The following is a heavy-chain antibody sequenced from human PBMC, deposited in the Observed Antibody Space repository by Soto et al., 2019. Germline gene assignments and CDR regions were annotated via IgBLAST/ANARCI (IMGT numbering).Heavy chain of an antibody. V-gene: IGHV4-38-2*01. CDR2: IYHSGST. CDR1: GYSISSGYY. Sequence: SETLSLTCAVSGYSISSGYYWGWIRQPPGKGLEWSGSIYHSGSTYYNPSLKSRLTISVDTTKNQFSLKLSSVTAADTAVYYCARAVGYCSSTICYTGCFDLWGQGTLVTVSS. J-gene: IGHJ5*02. D-gene: IGHD2-2*02. CDR3: ARAVGYCSSTICYTGCFDL.